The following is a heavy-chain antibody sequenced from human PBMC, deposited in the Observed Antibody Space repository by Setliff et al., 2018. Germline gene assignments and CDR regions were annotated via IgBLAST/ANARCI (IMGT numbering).Heavy chain of an antibody. CDR2: ILTTGST. V-gene: IGHV4-4*08. CDR3: ARFCGTSNCQRAPLFDY. CDR1: GASISDSY. D-gene: IGHD1-1*01. J-gene: IGHJ4*02. Sequence: SETLSLTCGVSGASISDSYWSWIRQPPGKGLEWIGHILTTGSTNYNPSLKSRIAISADTSRDRFSLGLTSVTAADTAIYYCARFCGTSNCQRAPLFDYWGQGILVTVS.